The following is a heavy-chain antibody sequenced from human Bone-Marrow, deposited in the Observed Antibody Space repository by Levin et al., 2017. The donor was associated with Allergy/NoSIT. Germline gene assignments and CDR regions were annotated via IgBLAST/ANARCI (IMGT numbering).Heavy chain of an antibody. CDR3: ARENIVVVTATLDY. V-gene: IGHV3-30-3*01. J-gene: IGHJ4*02. CDR2: ISYDGSNK. Sequence: AGGSLRLSCAASGFTFSSYAMHWVRQAPGKGLEWVAVISYDGSNKYYADSVKGRFTISRDNSKNTLYLQMNSLRAEDTAVYYCARENIVVVTATLDYWGQGTLVTVSS. D-gene: IGHD2-21*02. CDR1: GFTFSSYA.